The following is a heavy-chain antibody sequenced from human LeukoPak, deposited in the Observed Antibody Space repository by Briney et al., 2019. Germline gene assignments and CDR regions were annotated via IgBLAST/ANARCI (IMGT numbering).Heavy chain of an antibody. Sequence: GGSLRLSCAASGFTFSSYAMSWVRQAPGKGLEWVSAISGRGGSTYYADSVKGRFTISRDNSKNTLYLQMNSLRAEDTAVYYCAKRAIVATIPSYYLDYWGQGTLVTVSS. CDR2: ISGRGGST. D-gene: IGHD5-12*01. CDR1: GFTFSSYA. CDR3: AKRAIVATIPSYYLDY. V-gene: IGHV3-23*01. J-gene: IGHJ4*02.